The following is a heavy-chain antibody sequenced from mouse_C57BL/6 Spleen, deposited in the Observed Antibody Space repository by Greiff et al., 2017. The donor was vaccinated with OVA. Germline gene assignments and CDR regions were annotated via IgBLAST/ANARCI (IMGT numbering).Heavy chain of an antibody. CDR1: GFTFSDYG. D-gene: IGHD2-12*01. CDR2: ISSGSSTI. Sequence: EVKLVESGGGLVKPGGSLKLSCAASGFTFSDYGMHWVRQAPEKGLEWVAYISSGSSTIYYADPVKGRFTISRDNAKNTPFLQMTSLRSEDAAMYYCARPYTWRRGLDYWGQGTTLTVAS. V-gene: IGHV5-17*01. CDR3: ARPYTWRRGLDY. J-gene: IGHJ2*01.